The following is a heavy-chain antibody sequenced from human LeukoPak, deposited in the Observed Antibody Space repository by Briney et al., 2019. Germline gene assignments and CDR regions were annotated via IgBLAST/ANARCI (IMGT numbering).Heavy chain of an antibody. D-gene: IGHD6-19*01. CDR3: ARFLGSGPPV. CDR2: INSDGSST. CDR1: GFTFSSYW. Sequence: GGSLSVSCTASGFTFSSYWMHWLRQAPGKGLVWVSRINSDGSSTSHADSVKGRFTISRDNAKNTLYLQMNSLRPEDTAVYYCARFLGSGPPVWGQGTLVTVSS. V-gene: IGHV3-74*01. J-gene: IGHJ4*02.